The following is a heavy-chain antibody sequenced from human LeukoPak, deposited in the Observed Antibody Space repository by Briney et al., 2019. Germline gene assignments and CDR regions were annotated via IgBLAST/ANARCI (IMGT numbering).Heavy chain of an antibody. CDR2: IIPILGIA. Sequence: SVKVSCKASGGTFSSYTISWVRQAPGQGLEWMGRIIPILGIANYAQKFQGRVTITADKSTSTAHMELSSLRSEDTAVYYCARGAITYYYGSGSYFSTANPNWFDPWGQGTLVTVSS. CDR3: ARGAITYYYGSGSYFSTANPNWFDP. D-gene: IGHD3-10*01. CDR1: GGTFSSYT. J-gene: IGHJ5*02. V-gene: IGHV1-69*02.